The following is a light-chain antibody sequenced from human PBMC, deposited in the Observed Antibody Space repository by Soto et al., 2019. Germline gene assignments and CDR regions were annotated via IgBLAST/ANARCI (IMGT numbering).Light chain of an antibody. V-gene: IGKV3-15*01. J-gene: IGKJ1*01. Sequence: EIVMTQSPATLSVSPGERATLSCRASQSVSSNLAWYQQKPGQAPRRLMYGASTRATGIPHRFSGSGSGTEFTLTIISLQSADFAVYYCQQHNRRPTWTFGQGTKGEIK. CDR2: GAS. CDR3: QQHNRRPTWT. CDR1: QSVSSN.